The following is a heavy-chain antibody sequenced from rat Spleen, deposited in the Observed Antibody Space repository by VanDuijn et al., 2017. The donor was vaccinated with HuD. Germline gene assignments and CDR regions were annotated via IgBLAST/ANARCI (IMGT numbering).Heavy chain of an antibody. Sequence: EVQLVESGGGLVQPGRSLKLSCAASGFTFSNYGMHWIRQAPTKGLEWIASISTGGGNTYYPDSVKGRFTISRDNAKSTLYLQMDSLRSEDTASYYCARHEGYVMDAWGQGASVTVSS. V-gene: IGHV5-19*01. CDR2: ISTGGGNT. D-gene: IGHD1-11*01. CDR3: ARHEGYVMDA. J-gene: IGHJ4*01. CDR1: GFTFSNYG.